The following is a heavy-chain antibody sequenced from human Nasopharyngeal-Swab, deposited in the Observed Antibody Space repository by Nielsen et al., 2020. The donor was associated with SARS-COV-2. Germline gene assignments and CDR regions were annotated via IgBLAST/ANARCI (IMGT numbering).Heavy chain of an antibody. D-gene: IGHD1-26*01. CDR1: GFSLSTSGVG. V-gene: IGHV2-5*02. CDR3: AHRAPSTWEGDWFDT. CDR2: IYWDDDM. J-gene: IGHJ5*02. Sequence: SGPTLVKPTQTLTLTCTFSGFSLSTSGVGVGWIRQPPGKALEWLALIYWDDDMRYSTSLETRLTITKDTSKNQVVLTMTNVDPIDTGTYYCAHRAPSTWEGDWFDTWGQGTLVTVSS.